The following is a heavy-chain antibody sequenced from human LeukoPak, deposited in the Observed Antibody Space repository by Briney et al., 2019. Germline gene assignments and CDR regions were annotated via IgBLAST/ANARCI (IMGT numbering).Heavy chain of an antibody. CDR2: IYPGDSDT. J-gene: IGHJ1*01. D-gene: IGHD3-16*02. Sequence: GESLKISCKGSGYSFTSYWIGWVRQMPGKGLEWMGIIYPGDSDTRYSPSFQGQVTISADKSISTAYLQWSSLKASDTAMYYCARPQSSRAVYFQHWGQGTLVTVSS. CDR1: GYSFTSYW. V-gene: IGHV5-51*01. CDR3: ARPQSSRAVYFQH.